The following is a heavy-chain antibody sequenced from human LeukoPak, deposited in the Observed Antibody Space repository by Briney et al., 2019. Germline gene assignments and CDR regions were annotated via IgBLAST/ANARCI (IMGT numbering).Heavy chain of an antibody. D-gene: IGHD6-19*01. J-gene: IGHJ6*02. CDR3: AREYSSGWPSYYYYGMDV. V-gene: IGHV4-4*07. Sequence: PSETQSLTCTVSGGSISSYYWSWIRQPAGKGLEWIGRIYTSGSTNYNPPLKSRVTMSVDTSKNQFSLKLSSVTAADTAVYYCAREYSSGWPSYYYYGMDVWGQGTTVTVSS. CDR2: IYTSGST. CDR1: GGSISSYY.